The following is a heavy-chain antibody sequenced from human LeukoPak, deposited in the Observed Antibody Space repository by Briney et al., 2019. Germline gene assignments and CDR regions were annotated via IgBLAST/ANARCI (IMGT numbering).Heavy chain of an antibody. CDR1: GYSISSDYY. Sequence: PSETLSLTCAVSGYSISSDYYWGWIRQPPGKGLEWIGNIYHSGSTYYNPSLKSRVTISVDTSKNQFSLKLSSVTAADTAVYYCARQCSSTVPHYYYYMDVWGKGTTVTVSS. CDR2: IYHSGST. J-gene: IGHJ6*03. D-gene: IGHD2-2*01. CDR3: ARQCSSTVPHYYYYMDV. V-gene: IGHV4-38-2*01.